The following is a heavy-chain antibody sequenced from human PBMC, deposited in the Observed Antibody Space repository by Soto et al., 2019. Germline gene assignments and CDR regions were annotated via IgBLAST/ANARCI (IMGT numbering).Heavy chain of an antibody. Sequence: ASVKVSCKAAGYTFTSYGMSWVRQAPGQGLEWMGWISAYNGNTNYAQKLQGRVTMTTDTSTSTAYMELRSLRSDDTAVYYCARVRDQIPGDLVYAFDIWGQGTMVTVSS. CDR3: ARVRDQIPGDLVYAFDI. CDR2: ISAYNGNT. J-gene: IGHJ3*02. D-gene: IGHD7-27*01. CDR1: GYTFTSYG. V-gene: IGHV1-18*01.